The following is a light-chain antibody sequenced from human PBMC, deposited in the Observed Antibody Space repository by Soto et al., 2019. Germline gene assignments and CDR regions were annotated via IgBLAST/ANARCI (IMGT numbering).Light chain of an antibody. CDR3: QQYGSSPIT. CDR1: QSVSNNY. CDR2: GAS. Sequence: EIVLTQSPGTLSLFPGERATLSCRSSQSVSNNYLAWYQQKPGQAPRLIIYGASNRATGIPDRFSGSGSGTDFTLTISRLEPEDFAVYYCQQYGSSPITFGQGTRLEIK. J-gene: IGKJ5*01. V-gene: IGKV3-20*01.